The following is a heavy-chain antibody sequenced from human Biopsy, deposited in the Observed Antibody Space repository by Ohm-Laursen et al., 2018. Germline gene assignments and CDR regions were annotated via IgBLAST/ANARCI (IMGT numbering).Heavy chain of an antibody. CDR2: VYNGGIT. Sequence: SQTLSLTCTVSGDSVTKYYWSWIRQPPGKGLEWIGHVYNGGITNYNPSLKSRVTISKDTSKNQFSLQLSSVTAADTAVYYCARTPRDSFWSGSYKRGLWFDPWGQGTLVTVSS. CDR1: GDSVTKYY. D-gene: IGHD3-3*01. J-gene: IGHJ5*02. V-gene: IGHV4-59*02. CDR3: ARTPRDSFWSGSYKRGLWFDP.